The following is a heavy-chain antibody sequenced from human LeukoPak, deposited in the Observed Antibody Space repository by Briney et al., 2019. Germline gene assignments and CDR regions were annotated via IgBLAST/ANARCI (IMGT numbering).Heavy chain of an antibody. CDR2: IYGGGDST. J-gene: IGHJ2*01. CDR1: GFTFSSHA. Sequence: GGSLRLSCAASGFTFSSHAMTWFRQGPGKGLEWVSSIYGGGDSTFYADSVKGRFTIFRDNSKYTLDLQMNSLRVEDSGMYYCAKDRTVVPLAYWYFDLWGRGTLVTVSP. D-gene: IGHD2-2*01. CDR3: AKDRTVVPLAYWYFDL. V-gene: IGHV3-23*01.